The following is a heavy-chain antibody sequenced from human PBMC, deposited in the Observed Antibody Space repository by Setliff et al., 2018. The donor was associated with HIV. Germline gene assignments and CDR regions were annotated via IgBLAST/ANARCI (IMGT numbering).Heavy chain of an antibody. V-gene: IGHV4-39*01. J-gene: IGHJ4*02. CDR3: ARVALAGISARPFYFDY. D-gene: IGHD6-6*01. Sequence: KTSETLSLTCTVSGGSFSSSTYSWGWLREPPGMGLEWIGSIRSSGTTHYNPSLKSRVAMSVDTSRSQFSLKLRSVTAADTAVYYCARVALAGISARPFYFDYWGQGAPVTVSS. CDR1: GGSFSSSTYS. CDR2: IRSSGTT.